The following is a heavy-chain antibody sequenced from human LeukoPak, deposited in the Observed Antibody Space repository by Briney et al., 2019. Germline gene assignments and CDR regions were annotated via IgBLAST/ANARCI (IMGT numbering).Heavy chain of an antibody. D-gene: IGHD3-10*01. CDR1: GFTFSNYG. J-gene: IGHJ5*02. V-gene: IGHV3-7*01. Sequence: PGGSLRLSCAASGFTFSNYGMSWVRQAPGKGLEWVANIKQDGSETYHVDSVKGRFTISRDNAKDSLYLEMSSLRAEDTAVYYCARGGQAGTGDLWGQGTLVTVSS. CDR2: IKQDGSET. CDR3: ARGGQAGTGDL.